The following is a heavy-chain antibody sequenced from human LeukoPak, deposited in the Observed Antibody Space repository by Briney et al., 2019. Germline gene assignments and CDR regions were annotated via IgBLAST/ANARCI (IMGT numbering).Heavy chain of an antibody. CDR3: AKGKQQLSI. D-gene: IGHD6-13*01. Sequence: GGSLRLSCAASGFTFSSYGMHWVRQAPGKGLEWVAVISYDGSNKYYADSVKGRFTISRDNSKNTLYLQMNSLRAEDTAVYYCAKGKQQLSIWGQGTMVTVSS. J-gene: IGHJ3*02. CDR1: GFTFSSYG. V-gene: IGHV3-30*18. CDR2: ISYDGSNK.